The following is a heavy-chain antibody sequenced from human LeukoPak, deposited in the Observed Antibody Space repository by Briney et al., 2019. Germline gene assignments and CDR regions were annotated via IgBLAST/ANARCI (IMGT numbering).Heavy chain of an antibody. J-gene: IGHJ5*02. CDR3: AREDGDGYNSPDYNWFDP. D-gene: IGHD5-24*01. CDR1: GYSFSSYD. Sequence: ASVKVSCKASGYSFSSYDINWVRQATGQGLEWMGWMNPSSGNTGSAQEFQGRVTITRDTSANTAYMELSSLRSEDMAVYYCAREDGDGYNSPDYNWFDPWGQGTLVTVSS. V-gene: IGHV1-8*01. CDR2: MNPSSGNT.